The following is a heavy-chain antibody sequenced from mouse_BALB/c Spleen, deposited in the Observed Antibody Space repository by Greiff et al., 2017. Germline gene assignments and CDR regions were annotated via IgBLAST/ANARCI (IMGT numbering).Heavy chain of an antibody. Sequence: QVHVKQSGAELMKPGASVKISCKATGYTFSSYWIEWVKQRPGHGLEWIGEILPGSGSTNYNEKFKGKATFTADTSSNTAYMQLSSLTSEDSAVYYCARGEVRRHYYAMDYWGQGTSVTVSS. D-gene: IGHD2-14*01. CDR2: ILPGSGST. V-gene: IGHV1-9*01. CDR1: GYTFSSYW. CDR3: ARGEVRRHYYAMDY. J-gene: IGHJ4*01.